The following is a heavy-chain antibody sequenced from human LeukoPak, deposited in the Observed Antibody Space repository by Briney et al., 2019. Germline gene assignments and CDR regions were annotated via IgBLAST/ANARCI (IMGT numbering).Heavy chain of an antibody. CDR1: GFTFSSYE. CDR2: VSKSGGTM. J-gene: IGHJ3*02. CDR3: ATAVI. Sequence: GGSLRPSSEASGFTFSSYEMNCFRQAPGKGLEWVSYVSKSGGTMKNADSVKGRFTVSRDNAKNSLYLQMNSLTAEDTAVYYCATAVIRGRGTMVTVSS. V-gene: IGHV3-48*03.